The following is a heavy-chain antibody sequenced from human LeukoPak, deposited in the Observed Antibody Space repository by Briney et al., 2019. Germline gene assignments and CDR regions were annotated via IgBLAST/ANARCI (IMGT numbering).Heavy chain of an antibody. CDR3: ARESTYSSGLLDY. CDR1: GGTFSSYA. V-gene: IGHV1-69*05. J-gene: IGHJ4*02. D-gene: IGHD6-19*01. Sequence: SVKVSCKASGGTFSSYAISWVRQAPGQGLEWMGGIIPIFGAANYAQKFQGRVTITTDESTSTAYMELSSLRSEDTAVYYCARESTYSSGLLDYWGQGTLVTVSS. CDR2: IIPIFGAA.